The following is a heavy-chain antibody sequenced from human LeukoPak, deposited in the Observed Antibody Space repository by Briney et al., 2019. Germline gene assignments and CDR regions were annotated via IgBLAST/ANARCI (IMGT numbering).Heavy chain of an antibody. J-gene: IGHJ4*02. V-gene: IGHV3-23*01. CDR3: VRDVGGIYYVFGY. CDR1: GFTFANYV. Sequence: GGSLRLSCAASGFTFANYVMSWVRQTPWKGLEWVSSISGGSIKYYAESVKGRFTISRDNSKNMMYLQMNSLRAEDTAVYYCVRDVGGIYYVFGYWGQGNLGTVSS. CDR2: ISGGSIK. D-gene: IGHD1-26*01.